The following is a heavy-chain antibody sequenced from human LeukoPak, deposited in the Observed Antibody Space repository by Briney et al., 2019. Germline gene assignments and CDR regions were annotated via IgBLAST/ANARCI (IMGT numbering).Heavy chain of an antibody. V-gene: IGHV3-23*01. CDR2: ISGSGDNT. CDR3: AKGSYYDSSGSFYFDY. J-gene: IGHJ4*02. D-gene: IGHD3-22*01. Sequence: GGSLRLSCTASGFTLGEYAMSWVRQAPGKGLEWVSGISGSGDNTYYADSVKGRFTISRDNSKNTLYVQVNSLGTEDTAAYYCAKGSYYDSSGSFYFDYWGQGTLVTVSS. CDR1: GFTLGEYA.